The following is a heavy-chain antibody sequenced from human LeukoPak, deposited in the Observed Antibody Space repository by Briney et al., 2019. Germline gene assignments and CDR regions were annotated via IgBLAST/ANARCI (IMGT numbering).Heavy chain of an antibody. Sequence: WASVKVSCKASGYTFTSYGISWVRQAPGQGLEWMGWISAYNGNTNYAQKLQGRVTMTTDTSTSTAYMELRSLRSDDTAVYYCARFSEYQLLSGYFQHWGQGTLVTVSS. CDR2: ISAYNGNT. V-gene: IGHV1-18*04. CDR1: GYTFTSYG. D-gene: IGHD2-2*01. J-gene: IGHJ1*01. CDR3: ARFSEYQLLSGYFQH.